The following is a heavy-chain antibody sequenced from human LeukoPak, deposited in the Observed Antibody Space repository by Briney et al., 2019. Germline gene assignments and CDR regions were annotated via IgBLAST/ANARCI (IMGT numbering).Heavy chain of an antibody. CDR2: ITPIFGTA. Sequence: ASVKVSCKASGGTFSSYAISWVRQAPGQGLEWMGGITPIFGTANYAQKFQGRVTITADESTSTAYMELSSLRSEDTAVYYCARSSGNQLLFGWYFDLWGRGTLVTVSS. CDR3: ARSSGNQLLFGWYFDL. D-gene: IGHD2-2*01. CDR1: GGTFSSYA. J-gene: IGHJ2*01. V-gene: IGHV1-69*01.